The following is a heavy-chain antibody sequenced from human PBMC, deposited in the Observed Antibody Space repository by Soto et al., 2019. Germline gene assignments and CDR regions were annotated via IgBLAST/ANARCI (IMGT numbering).Heavy chain of an antibody. CDR1: SGSISSSSYY. D-gene: IGHD1-26*01. Sequence: KTSETLSLTCTVSSGSISSSSYYWGWIRQPPGKGLEWIGSVYYSGSTYDNPSLKSRITLSVDRSKSQFSLKLTSVTAADTAVYYCARNRALSGSYYYFDYWGQGTLVTVSS. CDR2: VYYSGST. V-gene: IGHV4-39*01. J-gene: IGHJ4*02. CDR3: ARNRALSGSYYYFDY.